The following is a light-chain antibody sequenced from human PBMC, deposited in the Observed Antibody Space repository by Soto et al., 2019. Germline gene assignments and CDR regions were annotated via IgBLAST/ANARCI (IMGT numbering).Light chain of an antibody. CDR2: LGS. Sequence: DIVMTQSPLSLPVTPGEPASISCRSSQSLLYSNGDNYLDWYLQKPGQPPQLLISLGSSRASGVPDRFSGSGSGTDFTLKISRVEAEDVGVYYCMQALQTPLTFGPGTKVDIK. CDR1: QSLLYSNGDNY. CDR3: MQALQTPLT. V-gene: IGKV2-28*01. J-gene: IGKJ3*01.